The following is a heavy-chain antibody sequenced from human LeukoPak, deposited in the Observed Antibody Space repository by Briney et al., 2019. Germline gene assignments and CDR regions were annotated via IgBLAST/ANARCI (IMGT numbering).Heavy chain of an antibody. V-gene: IGHV4-4*07. CDR2: IYSSGST. CDR1: GGSISSYY. CDR3: ARTGYSSGWYPFDY. D-gene: IGHD6-19*01. Sequence: PSETLSLTCIVSGGSISSYYWNWLRHPAGKGLEWIGHIYSSGSTNYNPSLRSRVTMSVDTSKNHFSLKLRSVTAADTAVYYCARTGYSSGWYPFDYWGQGTLVTVSS. J-gene: IGHJ4*02.